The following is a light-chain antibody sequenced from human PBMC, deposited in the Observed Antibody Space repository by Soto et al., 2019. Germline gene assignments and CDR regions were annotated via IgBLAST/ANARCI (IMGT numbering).Light chain of an antibody. Sequence: QSVLTQPPSVSGSPGQSVTISCTGTSSDVGSYNRVSWYQQPPGTAPKLMIYQVSNRPSGVPDRFSGSKSGNTASLTISGLQAEDEGDYYCSSYTSSRTWVFGGGTKLTVL. CDR1: SSDVGSYNR. V-gene: IGLV2-18*02. CDR3: SSYTSSRTWV. CDR2: QVS. J-gene: IGLJ3*02.